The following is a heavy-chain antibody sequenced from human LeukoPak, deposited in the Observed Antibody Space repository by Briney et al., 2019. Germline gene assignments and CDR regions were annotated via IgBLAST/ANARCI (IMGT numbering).Heavy chain of an antibody. CDR2: TYYRSKWYN. J-gene: IGHJ4*02. CDR3: AREITMVRGVIITVNDY. CDR1: GDSVSSNSSA. D-gene: IGHD3-10*01. V-gene: IGHV6-1*01. Sequence: SQTLSLTCAISGDSVSSNSSAWNWIRQSPSRGLEWLGRTYYRSKWYNDYAVSVKSRITINPDTSKNQFSLQLNSVTPKDTAVYYCAREITMVRGVIITVNDYWGQGTLVTVSS.